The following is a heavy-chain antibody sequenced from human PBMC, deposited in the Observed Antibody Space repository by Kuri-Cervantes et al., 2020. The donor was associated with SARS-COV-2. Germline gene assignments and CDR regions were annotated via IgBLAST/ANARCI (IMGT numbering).Heavy chain of an antibody. V-gene: IGHV4-34*01. CDR1: GGSFSDYY. J-gene: IGHJ6*02. D-gene: IGHD5-18*01. CDR2: INHSGNT. CDR3: ATPSGGYSYGPYYYVMDV. Sequence: SESLSLTCAVYGGSFSDYYWSWVRQPPGKGLEWIGEINHSGNTNYDPSLKSRVTISIDTSKNQFSLKLSSVTAADTAVYSCATPSGGYSYGPYYYVMDVWGQGTTVTVSS.